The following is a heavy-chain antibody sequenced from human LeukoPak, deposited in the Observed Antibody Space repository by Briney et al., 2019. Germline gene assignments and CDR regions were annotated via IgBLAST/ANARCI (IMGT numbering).Heavy chain of an antibody. Sequence: GGSLRLSCAASGFTFSSYAMSWVRQAPGKGLEWVSAISGSGGSTYYADSVKGRFTISRDNSKNTLYLQMNSLRAEDTAVYYCARDVSLAYCGGDCYSGFDPWGQGTLVTVSS. D-gene: IGHD2-21*02. CDR3: ARDVSLAYCGGDCYSGFDP. CDR1: GFTFSSYA. V-gene: IGHV3-23*01. CDR2: ISGSGGST. J-gene: IGHJ5*02.